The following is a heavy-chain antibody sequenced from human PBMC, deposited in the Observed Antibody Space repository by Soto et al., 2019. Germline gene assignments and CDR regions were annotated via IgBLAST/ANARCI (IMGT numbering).Heavy chain of an antibody. CDR2: INPNSGGT. J-gene: IGHJ6*02. CDR3: ARVGAGHGSNYPDYYYGMDV. V-gene: IGHV1-2*02. Sequence: ASVKVSCKASGYTFTCDYMRWVRQAPGQGLEWMGWINPNSGGTNYAQKFQGRVTMTRDTSISTAYMELSRLRSDDTAVYYCARVGAGHGSNYPDYYYGMDVWGQGTTVTVSS. CDR1: GYTFTCDY. D-gene: IGHD4-4*01.